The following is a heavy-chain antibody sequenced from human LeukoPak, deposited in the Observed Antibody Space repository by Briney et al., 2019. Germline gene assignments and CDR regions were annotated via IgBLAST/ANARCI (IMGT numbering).Heavy chain of an antibody. Sequence: GGSLRLSCAASGFTFSSYEMNWVRQAPGKGLEWVAYISSSGSTIYYADSVKGRFTISRDNAKNSLYLQMNSLRAEATAVYYCARGPSAYHNTGGQGTLVTVSS. J-gene: IGHJ4*02. CDR2: ISSSGSTI. D-gene: IGHD5-12*01. V-gene: IGHV3-48*03. CDR1: GFTFSSYE. CDR3: ARGPSAYHNT.